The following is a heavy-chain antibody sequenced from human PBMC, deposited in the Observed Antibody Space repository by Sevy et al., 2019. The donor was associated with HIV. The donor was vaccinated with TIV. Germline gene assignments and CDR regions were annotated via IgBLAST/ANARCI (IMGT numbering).Heavy chain of an antibody. CDR2: IRTYNGKT. Sequence: ASVKVSCKTSGYTFIKHPLSWVRQAPGQGLEWMGCIRTYNGKTKYAQKFQGRATMTTDTSTSTAYMEMRCLRSDDTAVYYCAGDSDGSGRYYLDYFDSWGQGTLVTVSS. CDR3: AGDSDGSGRYYLDYFDS. CDR1: GYTFIKHP. D-gene: IGHD3-22*01. J-gene: IGHJ4*02. V-gene: IGHV1-18*01.